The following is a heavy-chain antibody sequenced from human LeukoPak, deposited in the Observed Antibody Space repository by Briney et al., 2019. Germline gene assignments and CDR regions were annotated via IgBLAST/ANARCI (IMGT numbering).Heavy chain of an antibody. J-gene: IGHJ4*02. V-gene: IGHV1-69*04. D-gene: IGHD2-15*01. CDR2: IIPILGIA. CDR3: ARGSNCSGGSCYFDY. CDR1: GGTFSSYA. Sequence: SVKVSCKASGGTFSSYAISWVRQAPGQGLEWMGRIIPILGIANYAQRFQGRVTITADKSTSTAYMELSSLRSEDTAVYYCARGSNCSGGSCYFDYWGQGTLVTVSS.